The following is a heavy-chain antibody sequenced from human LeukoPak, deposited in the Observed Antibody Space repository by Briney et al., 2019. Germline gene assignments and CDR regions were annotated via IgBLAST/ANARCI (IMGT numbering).Heavy chain of an antibody. Sequence: SQTLSLTCTVSGGSISSGGYYWSWIRQHPGKGLEWIGYIYYSGSTYYNPSLKSRVTISVDTSKNQFSLKLSPVTAADTAVYYCARDPYYYDSSGYYSGAFDIWGQGTMVTVSS. CDR2: IYYSGST. J-gene: IGHJ3*02. CDR1: GGSISSGGYY. CDR3: ARDPYYYDSSGYYSGAFDI. V-gene: IGHV4-31*03. D-gene: IGHD3-22*01.